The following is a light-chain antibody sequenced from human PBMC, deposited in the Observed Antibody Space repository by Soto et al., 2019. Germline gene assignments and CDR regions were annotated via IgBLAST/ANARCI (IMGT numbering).Light chain of an antibody. V-gene: IGLV2-11*01. CDR1: SRDIGGYNF. J-gene: IGLJ1*01. Sequence: QSALTQPRSVSGSPGQSVTISCTGTSRDIGGYNFVSWYQQYPGRAPKLIISDVTKRPSGVPDRFSASKSGNTASLTISGLQAEDEADYYCCSYAGTYIPFVFGAGTKVTVL. CDR3: CSYAGTYIPFV. CDR2: DVT.